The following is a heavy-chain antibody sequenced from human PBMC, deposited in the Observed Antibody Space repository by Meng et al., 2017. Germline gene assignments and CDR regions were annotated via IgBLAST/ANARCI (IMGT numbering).Heavy chain of an antibody. D-gene: IGHD6-19*01. CDR3: SRDGRSSD. V-gene: IGHV4-4*02. Sequence: QGEEQAAGLGLGSPVGTLSFSGSYSGGSMSRRNRWSRFCQPPRKGLEGIGEIYHSGRTNYNPSLKSRGSISVDKSKNQFSLKLSSLTAAHTAVYYCSRDGRSSDWGQGTLVTVSS. J-gene: IGHJ4*01. CDR1: GGSMSRRNR. CDR2: IYHSGRT.